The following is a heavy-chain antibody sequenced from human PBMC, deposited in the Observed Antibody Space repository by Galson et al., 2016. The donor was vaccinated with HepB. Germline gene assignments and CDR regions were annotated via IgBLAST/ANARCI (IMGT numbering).Heavy chain of an antibody. CDR1: GFTFSGYA. D-gene: IGHD1-26*01. CDR3: ARERRVGAPDY. V-gene: IGHV3-30*04. Sequence: SLRLSCAASGFTFSGYAMHWVRQAPGKGLEWVAVISYDGSNKYYADSVKGRFTISRDNSKNTLYLQMNSLRDEDTAVYYCARERRVGAPDYWGQGTLVTVSS. CDR2: ISYDGSNK. J-gene: IGHJ4*02.